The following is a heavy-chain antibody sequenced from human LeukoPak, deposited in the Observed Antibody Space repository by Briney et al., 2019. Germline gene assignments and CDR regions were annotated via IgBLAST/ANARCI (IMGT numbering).Heavy chain of an antibody. D-gene: IGHD1-26*01. CDR3: ARDRQELFDY. J-gene: IGHJ4*02. CDR1: GYSISSGYY. V-gene: IGHV4-38-2*02. Sequence: SETLSLTCVVSGYSISSGYYWGWIRRPPGKGLEWIGSFYHSGSTYYNPSLKSRVTMSVDTSKNQFSLKLSSVTAADTAVYYSARDRQELFDYWGQGTLVTVSS. CDR2: FYHSGST.